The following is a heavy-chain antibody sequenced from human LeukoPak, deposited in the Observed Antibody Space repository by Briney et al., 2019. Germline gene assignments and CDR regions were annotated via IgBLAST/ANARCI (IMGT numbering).Heavy chain of an antibody. V-gene: IGHV1-24*01. CDR3: ATVLDYYGSGSTAYFDY. Sequence: ASVKVSCKVSGYTLTELSMHWVRQAPGKGLEWMGGFDPEDGETIYAQKFQGRVTMTEATSTDTAYMELSSLRSEDTAVYYCATVLDYYGSGSTAYFDYWGQGTLVTVSS. CDR2: FDPEDGET. J-gene: IGHJ4*02. D-gene: IGHD3-10*01. CDR1: GYTLTELS.